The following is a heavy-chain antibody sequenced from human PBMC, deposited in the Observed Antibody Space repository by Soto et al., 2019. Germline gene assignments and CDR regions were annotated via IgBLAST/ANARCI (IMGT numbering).Heavy chain of an antibody. J-gene: IGHJ6*02. V-gene: IGHV4-30-4*01. Sequence: QVQLQESGPGLVKPSQTLSLTCTVSGGSISSGDYYWSWIRQPPGKGLEWIGYIYYSGSTYYNPSLKSRVTISVDTSKNQFSLKLSSVTAADTAVYYCVRVGRFGEFLYYYYGMDVWGQGTTVTVSS. CDR2: IYYSGST. D-gene: IGHD3-10*01. CDR1: GGSISSGDYY. CDR3: VRVGRFGEFLYYYYGMDV.